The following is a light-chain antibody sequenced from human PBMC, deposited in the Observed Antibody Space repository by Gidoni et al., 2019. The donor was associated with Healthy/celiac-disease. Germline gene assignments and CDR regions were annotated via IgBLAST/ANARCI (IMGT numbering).Light chain of an antibody. J-gene: IGKJ2*01. Sequence: DIQMTQSPSTLSASVGDRVTITCRASQSISSWLAWYQQKPGKAPKPLIYKASSLESGVPSRFSGSGSGTEFPLTISSLQPDDFATYYCQQYNIYQYTFGQGTNLEIK. V-gene: IGKV1-5*03. CDR1: QSISSW. CDR3: QQYNIYQYT. CDR2: KAS.